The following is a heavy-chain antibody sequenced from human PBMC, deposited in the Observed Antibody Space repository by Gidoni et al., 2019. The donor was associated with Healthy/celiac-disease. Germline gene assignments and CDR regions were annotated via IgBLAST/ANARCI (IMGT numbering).Heavy chain of an antibody. V-gene: IGHV3-23*01. CDR3: AKDRDSSGWFGKSLWYY. CDR2: ISGSGGST. D-gene: IGHD6-19*01. J-gene: IGHJ4*02. Sequence: EVQLLESGGGLVQPGGSLRLSCAASGFTFSSYAMSWVRQAPGKGLEWVSAISGSGGSTYYADSVKGRFTISRDNSKNTLYLQMNSLRAEDTAVYYCAKDRDSSGWFGKSLWYYWGQGTLVTVSS. CDR1: GFTFSSYA.